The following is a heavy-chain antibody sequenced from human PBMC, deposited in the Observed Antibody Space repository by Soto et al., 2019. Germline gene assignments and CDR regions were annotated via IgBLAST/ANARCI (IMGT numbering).Heavy chain of an antibody. CDR1: GFTFSSYG. D-gene: IGHD6-19*01. V-gene: IGHV3-33*01. CDR3: ASDSAAVASSIAYYGMDV. J-gene: IGHJ6*02. Sequence: PGGSLRLSCAASGFTFSSYGMHWVRQAPGKGLEWVAVIWYDGSNKYYADSVKGRFTISRDNSKNTLYLQMNSLRAEDTAVYYCASDSAAVASSIAYYGMDVSGQGTTVTVSS. CDR2: IWYDGSNK.